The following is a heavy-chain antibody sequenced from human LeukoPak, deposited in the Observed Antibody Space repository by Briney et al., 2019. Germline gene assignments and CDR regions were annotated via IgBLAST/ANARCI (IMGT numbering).Heavy chain of an antibody. V-gene: IGHV1-3*01. J-gene: IGHJ4*02. CDR1: GYTFTSYA. CDR2: INAGNGNT. D-gene: IGHD3-22*01. Sequence: ASVKVSCKASGYTFTSYAMHWVRQAPGQRLEWMGWINAGNGNTKYSQKFQGRVTITRDTSASTAYMELSSLRSEDTAVYYCARGGDSSGYSEDYFDYWGQGTLVTVSS. CDR3: ARGGDSSGYSEDYFDY.